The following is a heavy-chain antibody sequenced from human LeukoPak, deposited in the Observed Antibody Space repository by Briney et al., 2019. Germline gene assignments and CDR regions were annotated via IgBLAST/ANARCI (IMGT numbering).Heavy chain of an antibody. J-gene: IGHJ5*02. CDR2: ISGSGGST. V-gene: IGHV3-23*01. Sequence: PGGSLRLSCAASGFTFSSYGMSWVRQAPGKGLEWVSAISGSGGSTYYADSVKGRFSISRDNSKNTLYLQMNSLGAEDTAVYYCAKGVRGVIGYWFDPWGQGTLVTVSS. D-gene: IGHD3-10*01. CDR3: AKGVRGVIGYWFDP. CDR1: GFTFSSYG.